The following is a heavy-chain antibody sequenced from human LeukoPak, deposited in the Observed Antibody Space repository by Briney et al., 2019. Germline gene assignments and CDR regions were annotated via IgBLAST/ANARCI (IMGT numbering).Heavy chain of an antibody. Sequence: GESLKISCQGSGSSFTTYWIGWVRQMPGKGLEWMGVIYPDDSETRYSPSFQGQVTISADKSISTAYLQWSSLKASDTAMYYCARRYSWGGFDYWGQGTLVTVSS. V-gene: IGHV5-51*01. CDR2: IYPDDSET. D-gene: IGHD7-27*01. J-gene: IGHJ4*02. CDR3: ARRYSWGGFDY. CDR1: GSSFTTYW.